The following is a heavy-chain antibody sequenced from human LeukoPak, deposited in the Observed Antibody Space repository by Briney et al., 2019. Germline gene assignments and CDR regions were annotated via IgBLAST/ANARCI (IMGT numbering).Heavy chain of an antibody. D-gene: IGHD2-8*01. V-gene: IGHV1-2*02. CDR3: AREGVSGDAFDI. CDR1: GYTFTGYY. Sequence: ASVKVSCKASGYTFTGYYMHWVRQAPGQGLEWMGWIKPNSGGTNYAQKVQGRVTMTRDTSISTAYMELSRLRSDDTAVYYCAREGVSGDAFDIWGQGTMVTVSS. J-gene: IGHJ3*02. CDR2: IKPNSGGT.